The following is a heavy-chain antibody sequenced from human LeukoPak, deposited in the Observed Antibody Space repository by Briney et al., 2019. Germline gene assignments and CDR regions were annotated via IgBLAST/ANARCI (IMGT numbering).Heavy chain of an antibody. D-gene: IGHD3-3*01. J-gene: IGHJ4*02. Sequence: PSETLSLTCTVSGGSISSAAYYWGWIRLPPGKGRGWIATIHNTGSTYYNPSLKSRITISIDASRNQISLELNSVTAADTAIYYCAKSHLGVPHDYWGQGTLVTVSS. V-gene: IGHV4-39*01. CDR1: GGSISSAAYY. CDR2: IHNTGST. CDR3: AKSHLGVPHDY.